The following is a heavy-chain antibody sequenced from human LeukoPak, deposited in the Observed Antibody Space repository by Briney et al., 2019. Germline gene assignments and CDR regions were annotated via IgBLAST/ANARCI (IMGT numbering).Heavy chain of an antibody. CDR1: GFTFSSYW. Sequence: PGESLKISCAASGFTFSSYWMHWVRQAPGKGLVWVSRINSDGSITNYADSVKGRFTISRDNAKNTLYLQMNSLRAEDTAVYYCSRTLFGVVNYWGQGTLVILSS. V-gene: IGHV3-74*01. CDR2: INSDGSIT. D-gene: IGHD3-3*01. J-gene: IGHJ4*02. CDR3: SRTLFGVVNY.